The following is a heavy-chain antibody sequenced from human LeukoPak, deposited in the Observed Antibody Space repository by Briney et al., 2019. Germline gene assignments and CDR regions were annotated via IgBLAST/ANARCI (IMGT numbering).Heavy chain of an antibody. CDR2: IYYSGST. CDR1: GGSMSSSGYY. D-gene: IGHD1-26*01. CDR3: ARHEYSGSYYGLSWFDP. V-gene: IGHV4-39*01. Sequence: PSETLSLTCTVSGGSMSSSGYYWGWVRQPPGKGLEWIASIYYSGSTYYNPSLKSRVTTSVDTSKNQLSLKLSSLSAADTAVYYCARHEYSGSYYGLSWFDPWGQGTLVTVSS. J-gene: IGHJ5*02.